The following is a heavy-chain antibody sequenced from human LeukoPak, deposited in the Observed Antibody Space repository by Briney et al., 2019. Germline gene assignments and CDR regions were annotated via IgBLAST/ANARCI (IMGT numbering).Heavy chain of an antibody. CDR2: IYTSGST. J-gene: IGHJ4*02. Sequence: PSETLSLTCTVSGGSISSYYWSWIRRPAGKGLEWIGRIYTSGSTNYNPSLKSRVTMSVDTSKNQFSLRLDSVTAADTAMYYCAREHRGRDGYTLDYWGQGILVTVSS. CDR1: GGSISSYY. D-gene: IGHD5-24*01. V-gene: IGHV4-4*07. CDR3: AREHRGRDGYTLDY.